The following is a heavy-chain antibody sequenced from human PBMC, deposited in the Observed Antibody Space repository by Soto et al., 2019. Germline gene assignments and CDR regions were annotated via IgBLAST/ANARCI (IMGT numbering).Heavy chain of an antibody. CDR2: IVSNGVST. CDR1: GFTFSSYA. D-gene: IGHD2-15*01. CDR3: ARGGSHFDY. J-gene: IGHJ4*02. Sequence: PGGSLRLSCAASGFTFSSYAMHWVRQAPGKGLEYVSAIVSNGVSTYYANSVKGRFTISRDNSKNTLYLQMGSLRAEDMAVYYCARGGSHFDYWGQGTLVTVSS. V-gene: IGHV3-64*01.